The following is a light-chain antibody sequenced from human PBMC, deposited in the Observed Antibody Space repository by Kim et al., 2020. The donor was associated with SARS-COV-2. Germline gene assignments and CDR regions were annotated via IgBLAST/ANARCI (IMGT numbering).Light chain of an antibody. CDR2: DAS. CDR3: QQRSNWPPIFT. Sequence: PGEGATLSCRASQSVSSYLAWYQQKPGQAPRLLIYDASNRATGIPARFSGSGSGTDFTLTISSLEPEDFAVYYCQQRSNWPPIFTFGPGTKVDIK. J-gene: IGKJ3*01. CDR1: QSVSSY. V-gene: IGKV3-11*01.